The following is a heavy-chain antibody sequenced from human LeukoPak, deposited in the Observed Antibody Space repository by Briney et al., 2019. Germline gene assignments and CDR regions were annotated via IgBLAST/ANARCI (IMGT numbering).Heavy chain of an antibody. V-gene: IGHV3-33*01. J-gene: IGHJ4*02. CDR3: ATAGSGTYADY. Sequence: PGGSLRLSCAAPGFTFSSYDMHWVRQAPGKGLEWGALIWDDGSNKYYADSVKGRFTISRDNSKNTLYLQMNSLRAEDTALYYCATAGSGTYADYWGLGTLVTVSS. CDR2: IWDDGSNK. CDR1: GFTFSSYD. D-gene: IGHD1-26*01.